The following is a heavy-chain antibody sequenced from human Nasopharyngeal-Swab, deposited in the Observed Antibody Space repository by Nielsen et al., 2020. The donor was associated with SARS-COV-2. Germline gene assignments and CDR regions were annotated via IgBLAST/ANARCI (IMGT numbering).Heavy chain of an antibody. CDR2: IYYSGST. V-gene: IGHV4-39*01. CDR3: ARRPNCSSTSCSYYYYYMDV. J-gene: IGHJ6*03. D-gene: IGHD2-2*01. Sequence: WIRQLPWYGLEWLGSIYYSGSTYYNPSLKSRVTISVDTSKNQFSLKLSSVTAADTAVYYCARRPNCSSTSCSYYYYYMDVWGKGTTVTVSS.